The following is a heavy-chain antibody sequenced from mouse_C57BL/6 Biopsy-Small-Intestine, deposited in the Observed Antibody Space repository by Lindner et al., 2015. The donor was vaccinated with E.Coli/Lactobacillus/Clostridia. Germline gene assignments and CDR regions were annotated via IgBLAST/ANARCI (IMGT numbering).Heavy chain of an antibody. Sequence: VQLQESGPVLVKPGASVKMSCKASGYTFTDYYVNWVKKSHGKSLEWIGAINPDNGFSRFKQNFNEKATLTADKSSSTAYMELNSLTSDDSAVYYCAKGFEFWGQGTALTVSS. V-gene: IGHV1-19*01. CDR1: GYTFTDYY. CDR3: AKGFEF. CDR2: INPDNGFS. J-gene: IGHJ2*01.